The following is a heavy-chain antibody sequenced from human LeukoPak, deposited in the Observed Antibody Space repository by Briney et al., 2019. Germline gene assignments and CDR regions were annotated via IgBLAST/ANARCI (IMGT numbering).Heavy chain of an antibody. Sequence: GASVKVSCKASGYTFTSYAMHWVRQAPGQRLEWMGWINAGNGNTKYSQKFQGRVTITRDTSASTSYMELSSLRSEDTAVYYCAREDPPDAFDIWGQGTMVTVSS. CDR3: AREDPPDAFDI. CDR1: GYTFTSYA. CDR2: INAGNGNT. V-gene: IGHV1-3*01. J-gene: IGHJ3*02.